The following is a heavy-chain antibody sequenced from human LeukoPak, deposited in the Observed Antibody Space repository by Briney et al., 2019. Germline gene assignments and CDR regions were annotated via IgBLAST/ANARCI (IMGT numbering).Heavy chain of an antibody. CDR3: ARLVRGIKADC. Sequence: ETLSLTCTVSGGSISLYEWSWIRQTPGKGLEWVSILYSDGTPYYADSVKGRFTISRDNSKNSPYLQMNSLRAEDTAVYYCARLVRGIKADCWGQGTLVTVSS. J-gene: IGHJ4*02. V-gene: IGHV3-66*01. CDR1: GGSISLYE. D-gene: IGHD3-10*01. CDR2: LYSDGTP.